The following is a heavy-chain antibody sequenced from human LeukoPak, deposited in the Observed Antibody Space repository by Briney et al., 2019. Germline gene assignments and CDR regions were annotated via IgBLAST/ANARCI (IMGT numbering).Heavy chain of an antibody. V-gene: IGHV3-48*01. J-gene: IGHJ3*02. CDR1: GFSFSGYS. CDR2: ISISSSTI. D-gene: IGHD3-10*01. Sequence: PGGSLRLSCAASGFSFSGYSMNWVRQAPGKGLEWISYISISSSTIYYADSVKGRFTISRDDGKDSLYLQMNSLRAEDTAVYYCAKDHYGSGSSYGPSWAFHIWGQGTMVTVSS. CDR3: AKDHYGSGSSYGPSWAFHI.